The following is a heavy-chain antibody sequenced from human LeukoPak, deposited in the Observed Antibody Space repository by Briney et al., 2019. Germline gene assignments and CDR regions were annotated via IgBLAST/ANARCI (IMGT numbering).Heavy chain of an antibody. V-gene: IGHV1-18*01. D-gene: IGHD1-26*01. J-gene: IGHJ6*03. Sequence: GASVKVSCKASGYTFTSYGISWVRQAPGQGLEWMGWINAYNGNTNYAQKLQGRVTMTTDTSTSTAYMELRSLRSDDTAVYYCARCSGSYSLYSNYYYYYMDVWGKGTTVTVSS. CDR3: ARCSGSYSLYSNYYYYYMDV. CDR2: INAYNGNT. CDR1: GYTFTSYG.